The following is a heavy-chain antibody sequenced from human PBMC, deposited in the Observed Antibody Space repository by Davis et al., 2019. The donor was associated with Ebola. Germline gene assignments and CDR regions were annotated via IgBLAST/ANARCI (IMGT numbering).Heavy chain of an antibody. Sequence: MPSETLSLTCTVSGGSISSYYWSWIRQPPGKGLEWIGEINHNGSTNYNPSLKSRVTISVDTSKNQFSLKLSSVTAADTAVYYCARGLSTVTYYYYYGMDVWGQGTTVTVSS. J-gene: IGHJ6*02. CDR1: GGSISSYY. CDR2: INHNGST. CDR3: ARGLSTVTYYYYYGMDV. D-gene: IGHD4-17*01. V-gene: IGHV4-34*01.